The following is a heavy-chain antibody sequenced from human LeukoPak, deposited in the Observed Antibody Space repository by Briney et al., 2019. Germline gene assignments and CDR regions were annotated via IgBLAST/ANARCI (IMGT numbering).Heavy chain of an antibody. CDR2: ISGSGGST. CDR3: AKAPVVPAAHFDY. D-gene: IGHD2-2*01. J-gene: IGHJ4*02. CDR1: GFTFNNYA. V-gene: IGHV3-23*01. Sequence: QSGGSLRLSCAASGFTFNNYAITWVRQAPGKGLEWVSAISGSGGSTYYADSVKGRFTISRDNSKNTLYLQMNSLRAEDTAVYYCAKAPVVPAAHFDYWGQGTLVAVS.